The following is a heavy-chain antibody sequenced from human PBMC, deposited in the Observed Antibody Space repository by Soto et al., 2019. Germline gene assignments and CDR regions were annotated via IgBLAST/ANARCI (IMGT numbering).Heavy chain of an antibody. CDR2: IHPSGST. J-gene: IGHJ5*02. D-gene: IGHD1-1*01. Sequence: QVQLQQWGAGLLKPSETLSLTCAVYDGSLSDDYYTWTRQSPGKGLEWIGEIHPSGSTYYNPFLKTRVTLSQDTSKKQFSLNWISVTAADTGEYYCSRGNDAYKGGRTWGQGTLVTVSS. CDR3: SRGNDAYKGGRT. V-gene: IGHV4-34*02. CDR1: DGSLSDDY.